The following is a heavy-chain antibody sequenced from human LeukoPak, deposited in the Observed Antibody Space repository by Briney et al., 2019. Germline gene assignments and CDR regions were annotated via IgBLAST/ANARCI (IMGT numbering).Heavy chain of an antibody. CDR1: GYTFTSFG. CDR2: ISAYNGNT. D-gene: IGHD5-12*01. V-gene: IGHV1-18*01. CDR3: ARGRGGYTRFDY. Sequence: ASVKVSCKASGYTFTSFGISWLRQAPGQGLEWMGWISAYNGNTNYAQKLQGRVTMTTDTSTSTAYMELRTLRSDDTAVYYCARGRGGYTRFDYWGQGTLVTVSS. J-gene: IGHJ4*02.